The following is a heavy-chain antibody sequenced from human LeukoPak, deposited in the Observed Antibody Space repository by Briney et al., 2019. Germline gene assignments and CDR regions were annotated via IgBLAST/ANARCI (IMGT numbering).Heavy chain of an antibody. D-gene: IGHD2-2*01. J-gene: IGHJ6*03. V-gene: IGHV4-38-2*02. CDR2: IYHSGST. Sequence: SETLSLTCTVSGYSISSGYYWGWIRQPPGKGLEWIGSIYHSGSTYYNPSPKSRVTISVDTSKNQFSLKLSSVTAADTAVYYCARCPPGPRGVVVPAAIHVANYYYYMDVWGKGPRSPSP. CDR1: GYSISSGYY. CDR3: ARCPPGPRGVVVPAAIHVANYYYYMDV.